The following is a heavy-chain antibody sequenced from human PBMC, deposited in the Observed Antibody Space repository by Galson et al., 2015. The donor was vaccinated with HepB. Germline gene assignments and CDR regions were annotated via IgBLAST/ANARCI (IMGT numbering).Heavy chain of an antibody. CDR1: GFTFSIFG. CDR2: IWHDGSDK. J-gene: IGHJ4*02. V-gene: IGHV3-33*01. CDR3: ARSPWLVQYCRTSCIVNYFDD. Sequence: SLRLSCAASGFTFSIFGMHWVRQAPGKGLEWVAIIWHDGSDKYYADSVKGRFTISRDNSKNTLYLQLNNLGAEDTAVYYCARSPWLVQYCRTSCIVNYFDDWGQGTLVTVSS. D-gene: IGHD2/OR15-2a*01.